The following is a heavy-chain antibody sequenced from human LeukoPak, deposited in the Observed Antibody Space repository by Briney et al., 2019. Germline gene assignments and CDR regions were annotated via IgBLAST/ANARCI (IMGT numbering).Heavy chain of an antibody. Sequence: SETLSLTCSVSRASLNSTDYYWSWIRQPPGTGLEWIGEINHSGSTNYNPSLKSRVTISVDTSKNQFSLKLSSVTAADTAVYYCARGPSRNVLRYFDGLTPPNWFDPWGQGTLVTVSS. D-gene: IGHD3-9*01. CDR2: INHSGST. V-gene: IGHV4-34*01. CDR1: RASLNSTDYY. J-gene: IGHJ5*02. CDR3: ARGPSRNVLRYFDGLTPPNWFDP.